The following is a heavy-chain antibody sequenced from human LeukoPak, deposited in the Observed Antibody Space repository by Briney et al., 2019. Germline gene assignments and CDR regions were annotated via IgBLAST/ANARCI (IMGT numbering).Heavy chain of an antibody. Sequence: MPGGSLRLSCAASGFTFSNAWMNWVRQAPGKGLEWVGRIKSKTDGGTTDYAAPVKGRFTISRDDSKNTLYLQMNSLKTEDTAVYYCTTHYSGAYYYGSGSYSPVWGQGTTVTVSS. J-gene: IGHJ6*02. V-gene: IGHV3-15*07. D-gene: IGHD3-10*01. CDR1: GFTFSNAW. CDR3: TTHYSGAYYYGSGSYSPV. CDR2: IKSKTDGGTT.